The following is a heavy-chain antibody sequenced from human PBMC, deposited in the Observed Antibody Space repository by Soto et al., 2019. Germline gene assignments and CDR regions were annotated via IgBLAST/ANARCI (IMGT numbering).Heavy chain of an antibody. Sequence: ASLKVSCKASGYTFSSYGISWVRQAPGQGLEWMGWISAYNGNTDYAQKLQGRVTMTTDTSTSTAYMELRSLRSDDTAVYYCVRPGFWSAPTAGGMDVWGQGTTVTVSS. CDR1: GYTFSSYG. J-gene: IGHJ6*02. CDR3: VRPGFWSAPTAGGMDV. V-gene: IGHV1-18*01. CDR2: ISAYNGNT. D-gene: IGHD3-3*01.